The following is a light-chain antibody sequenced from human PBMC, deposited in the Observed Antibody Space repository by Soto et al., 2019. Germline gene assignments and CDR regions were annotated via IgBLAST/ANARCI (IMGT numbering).Light chain of an antibody. CDR1: QSVSSSY. V-gene: IGKV3-20*01. CDR2: GAS. CDR3: QQYGSSPPLT. J-gene: IGKJ4*01. Sequence: IVLTQSPGTLSLSPGERATLSWRASQSVSSSYLAWYQKKPGQAPRLLLYGASSRATGIPDRFSGSGSGTDFTLTISRLEPEYFAVYYCQQYGSSPPLTFGGGTKVYIK.